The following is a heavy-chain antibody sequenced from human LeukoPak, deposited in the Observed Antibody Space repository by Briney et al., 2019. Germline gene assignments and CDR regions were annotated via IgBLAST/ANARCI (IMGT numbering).Heavy chain of an antibody. CDR1: GGSISSSNW. D-gene: IGHD6-6*01. J-gene: IGHJ6*03. CDR2: INHSGST. CDR3: ARGRSSPPHYYYYYMDV. Sequence: SETLSLTCAVSGGSISSSNWWSWVRQPPGKGLEWIGEINHSGSTNYNPSLKSRVTISVDTSKNQFSLKLSSVTAADTAVYYCARGRSSPPHYYYYYMDVWGKGTTVTVSS. V-gene: IGHV4-4*02.